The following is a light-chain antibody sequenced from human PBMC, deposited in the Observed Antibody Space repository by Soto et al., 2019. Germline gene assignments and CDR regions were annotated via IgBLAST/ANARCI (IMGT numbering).Light chain of an antibody. CDR1: QSISTE. CDR2: SAS. Sequence: EIVMTQSPATLSPSPGERVTLSCRASQSISTELAWYQQKPGQPSRLLIYSASTRATGVPARFTGSGSGSEFTPTISGLQSEDFAVYYCQQGHNWPLTFGQGTRVEI. J-gene: IGKJ2*01. V-gene: IGKV3-15*01. CDR3: QQGHNWPLT.